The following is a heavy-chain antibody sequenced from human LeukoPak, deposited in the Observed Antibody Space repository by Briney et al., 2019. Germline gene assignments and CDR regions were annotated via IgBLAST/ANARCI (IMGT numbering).Heavy chain of an antibody. CDR1: GYTFTGYY. D-gene: IGHD3-22*01. J-gene: IGHJ4*02. V-gene: IGHV1-2*06. CDR3: ARDSPYYYDSSGYSG. CDR2: INPNSGGT. Sequence: GASVKVSCKASGYTFTGYYMHWVRQAPGQGLEWMGRINPNSGGTNYAQKFQGRVTMTRDTSISTACMELSRLRSDDTAVYYCARDSPYYYDSSGYSGWGQGTLVTVSS.